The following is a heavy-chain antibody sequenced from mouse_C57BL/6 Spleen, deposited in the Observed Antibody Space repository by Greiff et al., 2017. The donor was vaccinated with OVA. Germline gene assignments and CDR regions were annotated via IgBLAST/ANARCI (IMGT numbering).Heavy chain of an antibody. J-gene: IGHJ2*01. CDR3: AREGIVFDY. D-gene: IGHD2-12*01. Sequence: DVKLVESEGGLVQPGSSMKLSCTASGFTFSDYYMAWVRQVPEKGLEWVANINYDGSSTYYLDSLKSRFIISRDNAKNILYLQMSSLKSEDTATYYCAREGIVFDYWGQGTTLTVSS. V-gene: IGHV5-16*01. CDR2: INYDGSST. CDR1: GFTFSDYY.